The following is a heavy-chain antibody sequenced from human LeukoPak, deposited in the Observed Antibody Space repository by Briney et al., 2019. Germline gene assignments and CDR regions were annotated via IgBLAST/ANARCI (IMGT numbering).Heavy chain of an antibody. Sequence: VASVKVSCKASGYTFTSYGISWVRQAPGQGLEWMGWISAYNGNTNYAQKLQGRVTMTTDTSTSTAYMELRSLRSEDTAMYYCARVAGYGTFDYWGQGTLVTVSS. CDR3: ARVAGYGTFDY. V-gene: IGHV1-18*01. CDR1: GYTFTSYG. D-gene: IGHD1/OR15-1a*01. CDR2: ISAYNGNT. J-gene: IGHJ4*02.